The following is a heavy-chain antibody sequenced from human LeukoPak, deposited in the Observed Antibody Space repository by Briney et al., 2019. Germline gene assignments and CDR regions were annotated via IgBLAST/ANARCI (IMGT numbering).Heavy chain of an antibody. V-gene: IGHV1-18*01. CDR1: GYIFNNFG. D-gene: IGHD2-21*02. CDR3: AIAAYCGGDCYLEYFQN. J-gene: IGHJ1*01. Sequence: ASVKVSCKASGYIFNNFGISWVRQAPGQGLEWMGWISAYNGNTNYAQKLQDRVTMTADTSTSTAYMDLRSLRSDDTAVYYCAIAAYCGGDCYLEYFQNWGQGTLVTVSS. CDR2: ISAYNGNT.